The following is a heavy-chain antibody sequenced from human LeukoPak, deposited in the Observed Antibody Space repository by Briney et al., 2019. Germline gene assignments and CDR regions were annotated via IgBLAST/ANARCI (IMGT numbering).Heavy chain of an antibody. J-gene: IGHJ5*02. Sequence: SGGSLRLSCAASGFSFRNSWMSWVRQAPGKGLEWVSAISGSGGSTYYADSVKGRFTISRDNSKNTLYLQMNSLRAEDTAVYYCAKDQSGINWFDPWGQGTLVTVSS. CDR2: ISGSGGST. V-gene: IGHV3-23*01. CDR3: AKDQSGINWFDP. CDR1: GFSFRNSW.